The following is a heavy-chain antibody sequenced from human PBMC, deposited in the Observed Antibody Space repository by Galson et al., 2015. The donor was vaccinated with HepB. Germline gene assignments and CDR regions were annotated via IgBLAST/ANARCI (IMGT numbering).Heavy chain of an antibody. V-gene: IGHV3-74*01. CDR2: IHSDGSSA. CDR3: ARDGGGNNYGLHFDY. D-gene: IGHD5-18*01. J-gene: IGHJ4*02. Sequence: SLRLSCAASGFTFSSFWMHWVRQVPGKGLVWVSRIHSDGSSAIYADSVKGRFTISRDNAKNTLYLQMNSLRAEDTAVYYCARDGGGNNYGLHFDYWGQGTLVTVSS. CDR1: GFTFSSFW.